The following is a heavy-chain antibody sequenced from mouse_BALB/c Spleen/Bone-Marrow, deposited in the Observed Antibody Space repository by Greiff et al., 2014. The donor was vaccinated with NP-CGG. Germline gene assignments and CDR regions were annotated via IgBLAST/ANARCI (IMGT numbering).Heavy chain of an antibody. J-gene: IGHJ2*01. CDR2: IYPGKSGT. CDR1: GYTFTSYW. V-gene: IGHV1-5*01. D-gene: IGHD3-1*01. CDR3: TTLARNYFGY. Sequence: VHVKQSGTVLARPGASVKMSSKASGYTFTSYWMHWVKQRPGQGLEWIGTIYPGKSGTTYNQKFKGKAKLTAVTSTSTAYMELSSLTNEDSAVYYCTTLARNYFGYWGQGTTLTVSS.